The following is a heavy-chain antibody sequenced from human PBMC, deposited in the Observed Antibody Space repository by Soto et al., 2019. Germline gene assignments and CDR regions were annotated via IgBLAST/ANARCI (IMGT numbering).Heavy chain of an antibody. CDR2: INPSSGGT. J-gene: IGHJ4*02. D-gene: IGHD3-10*01. CDR1: GYTFTGYY. CDR3: ARYRELLYLSYFDY. Sequence: ASVKVSCKASGYTFTGYYMHWVRQAPGQGLEWMGWINPSSGGTNYAQKFQGRVTMTRDTSISTAYMELSRMRSDDTAVYYCARYRELLYLSYFDYWGQGTLVTVSS. V-gene: IGHV1-2*02.